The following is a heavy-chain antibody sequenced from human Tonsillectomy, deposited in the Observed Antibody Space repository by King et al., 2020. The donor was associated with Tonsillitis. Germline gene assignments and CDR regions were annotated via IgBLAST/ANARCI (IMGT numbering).Heavy chain of an antibody. CDR2: IKQDGSEK. CDR3: ARDSGYFYYMDV. CDR1: GFTFRNYW. V-gene: IGHV3-7*03. J-gene: IGHJ6*03. Sequence: QLVQSGGGLVQPGGSLRLSCAASGFTFRNYWMAWVRQAPGKGLEWVANIKQDGSEKYYVDSVKGRFTISRDNAKNSLYPQMNSLRAEDTAVYYCARDSGYFYYMDVWGKGTTVTVSS.